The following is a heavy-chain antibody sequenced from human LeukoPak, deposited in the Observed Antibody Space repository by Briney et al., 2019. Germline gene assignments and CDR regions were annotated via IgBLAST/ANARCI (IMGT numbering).Heavy chain of an antibody. CDR3: VRGEYYYYFDY. Sequence: SQTLSLTCTVSGGSISSGSYYWSWIRQPAGKGLEWIGRIYTSGSTNYNPSLKSRVTISVDTSKNQFSLKLSSVTAADTAVYYCVRGEYYYYFDYWGQGTLVTVSS. CDR1: GGSISSGSYY. V-gene: IGHV4-61*02. J-gene: IGHJ4*02. D-gene: IGHD2/OR15-2a*01. CDR2: IYTSGST.